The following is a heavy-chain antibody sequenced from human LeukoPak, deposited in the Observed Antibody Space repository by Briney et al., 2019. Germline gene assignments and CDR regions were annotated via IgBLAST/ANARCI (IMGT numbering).Heavy chain of an antibody. D-gene: IGHD1-1*01. J-gene: IGHJ5*02. CDR3: ARTPNFGRFDP. CDR1: GYTFTSYD. CDR2: ISAYNGNT. V-gene: IGHV1-18*01. Sequence: ASVKVSCKASGYTFTSYDINWVRQATGQGLEWMGWISAYNGNTNYAQKLQGRVTMTTDTSTSTAYMELRSLRSDDTAVYYCARTPNFGRFDPWGQGTLVTVSS.